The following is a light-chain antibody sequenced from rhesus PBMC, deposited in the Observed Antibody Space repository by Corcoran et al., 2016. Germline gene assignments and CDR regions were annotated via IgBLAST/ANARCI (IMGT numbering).Light chain of an antibody. Sequence: EIVLTQSPTSMAVSQGERVTISCTASSTVSTTYLHWYQQRPGVSPRRLGYRTSSLASGVPAMFSGSGSGTSYTLAISSMEAEDAANYYCQQGNSIPPTFGQGTKVEIK. CDR2: RTS. V-gene: IGKV3-42*01. J-gene: IGKJ1*01. CDR1: STVSTT. CDR3: QQGNSIPPT.